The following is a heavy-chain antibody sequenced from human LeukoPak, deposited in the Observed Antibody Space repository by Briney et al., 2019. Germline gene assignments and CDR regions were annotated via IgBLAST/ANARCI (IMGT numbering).Heavy chain of an antibody. V-gene: IGHV4-34*01. CDR3: ARGQYKRDY. Sequence: SETLSLTCAVYGGSFSDYFWSWIRQPPGKGLEWIGDVHHGGRTYYNPSLKSRATISVDTSKNQSSLNLRSVTAADTAVYYCARGQYKRDYWGQGTLVTVSS. CDR1: GGSFSDYF. CDR2: VHHGGRT. D-gene: IGHD1-14*01. J-gene: IGHJ4*02.